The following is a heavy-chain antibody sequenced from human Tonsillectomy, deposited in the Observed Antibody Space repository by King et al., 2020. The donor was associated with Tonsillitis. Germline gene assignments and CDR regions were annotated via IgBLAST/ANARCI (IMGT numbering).Heavy chain of an antibody. CDR3: ARAPVDTAPRY. CDR1: GFTVSSNY. D-gene: IGHD5-18*01. V-gene: IGHV3-66*01. Sequence: VQLVESGGGLVQPGGSLRLSCAASGFTVSSNYMSWVRQAPGKGLEWGSVIYGGTITYYVDSVKGRVTISRDNSKNTLYLQMNSLRAEDTSVYYCARAPVDTAPRYWGQGTLVTVSS. J-gene: IGHJ4*02. CDR2: IYGGTIT.